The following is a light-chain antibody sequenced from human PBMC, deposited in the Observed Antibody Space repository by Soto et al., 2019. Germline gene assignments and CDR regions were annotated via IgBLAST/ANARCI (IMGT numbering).Light chain of an antibody. CDR3: QQYNNWPPIT. CDR1: QSVSGN. Sequence: EIVMTQSPATLSVSPGERATLSCRASQSVSGNLAWYQQKPGPAPRLLIYGASTRATGIPDRFSGSGSGTEFTLTISSMQSEDFAVYYCQQYNNWPPITFGQGTRLEIQ. V-gene: IGKV3-15*01. J-gene: IGKJ5*01. CDR2: GAS.